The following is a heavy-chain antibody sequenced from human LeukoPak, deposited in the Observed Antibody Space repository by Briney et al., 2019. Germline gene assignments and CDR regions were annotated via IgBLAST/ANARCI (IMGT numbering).Heavy chain of an antibody. Sequence: GGSLRLSCAASGLTVSSNYMSWARQAPGKGLEWVANIKQDGSEKYYVDSVKGRFTISRDNAKNSLYLQMNSLRAEDTAVYYCARGGGSTVTSANFDYWGQGTLVTVSS. V-gene: IGHV3-7*03. J-gene: IGHJ4*02. D-gene: IGHD4-17*01. CDR2: IKQDGSEK. CDR1: GLTVSSNY. CDR3: ARGGGSTVTSANFDY.